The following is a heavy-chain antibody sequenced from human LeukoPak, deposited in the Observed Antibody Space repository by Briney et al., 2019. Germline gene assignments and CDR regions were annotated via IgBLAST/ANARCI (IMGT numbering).Heavy chain of an antibody. Sequence: ASVKVSCKASGYTFTSYGISWVRQAPGQGLEWMGWTSAYNGNTNYAQKLRGRVTMTTDTSTSTAYMELRSLRSDDTAVYYCARDGLEYYYDSSGYYFSDYWGQGTLVTVSS. CDR3: ARDGLEYYYDSSGYYFSDY. J-gene: IGHJ4*02. CDR2: TSAYNGNT. V-gene: IGHV1-18*01. CDR1: GYTFTSYG. D-gene: IGHD3-22*01.